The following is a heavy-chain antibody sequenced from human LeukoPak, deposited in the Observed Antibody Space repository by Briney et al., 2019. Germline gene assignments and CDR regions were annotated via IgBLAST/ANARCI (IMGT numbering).Heavy chain of an antibody. CDR1: GCTFSSYS. D-gene: IGHD3-10*01. CDR2: ISSSTGII. CDR3: ATEEDRGYYGSWTYYNNRIGGMDV. Sequence: GGSLRLSCAASGCTFSSYSMNWVRQAPGKGLEWVSFISSSTGIIYYADSVKGRFTISRDNAKNSLYLQMNTMRDEDTAVYYCATEEDRGYYGSWTYYNNRIGGMDVWGQGTTVTVSS. V-gene: IGHV3-48*02. J-gene: IGHJ6*02.